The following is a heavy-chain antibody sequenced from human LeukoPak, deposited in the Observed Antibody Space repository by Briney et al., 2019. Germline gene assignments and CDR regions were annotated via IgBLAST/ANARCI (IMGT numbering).Heavy chain of an antibody. CDR3: ARAHERGATIKGKWFDP. CDR2: IYHSGST. CDR1: GYSISSGYY. J-gene: IGHJ5*02. D-gene: IGHD5-12*01. Sequence: SETLYLTCTVSGYSISSGYYWGWIRQPPGKGLEWIGSIYHSGSTYYNPSLKSRVTISVDTSKNQFSLKLSSVTAADTAVYYCARAHERGATIKGKWFDPWGQGTLVTVSS. V-gene: IGHV4-38-2*02.